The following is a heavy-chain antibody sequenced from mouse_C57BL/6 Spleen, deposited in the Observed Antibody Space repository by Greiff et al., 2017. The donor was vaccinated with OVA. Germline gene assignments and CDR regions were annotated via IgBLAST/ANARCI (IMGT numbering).Heavy chain of an antibody. CDR2: IDPAGSYT. D-gene: IGHD2-3*01. J-gene: IGHJ4*01. CDR1: GYTFTSYW. CDR3: ARRDGPLGYMDY. Sequence: QVQLQQSGAELVKPGASVKLSCKASGYTFTSYWMQWVKQRPGQGLEWIGEIDPAGSYTNYNQKFKGKATLTVDTSSSTAYMQLSNLTSEDAAVYYCARRDGPLGYMDYWGQGTSVTVSS. V-gene: IGHV1-50*01.